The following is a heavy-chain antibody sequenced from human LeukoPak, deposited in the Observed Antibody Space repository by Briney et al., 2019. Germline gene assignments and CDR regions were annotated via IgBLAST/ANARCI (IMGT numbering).Heavy chain of an antibody. V-gene: IGHV3-23*01. CDR3: VGYSSSWYPGGNWFDP. CDR2: ISGSGGST. Sequence: PGGSLRLSCAASGFTFSSYAMSWVRHAPGKGLEWVSAISGSGGSTYYADSVKGRFTISRDNSKNTLYLQMNSLRAEDTAVYYCVGYSSSWYPGGNWFDPWGQGTLVTVSS. CDR1: GFTFSSYA. J-gene: IGHJ5*02. D-gene: IGHD6-13*01.